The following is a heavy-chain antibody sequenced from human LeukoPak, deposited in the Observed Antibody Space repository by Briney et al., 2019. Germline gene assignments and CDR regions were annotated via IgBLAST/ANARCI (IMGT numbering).Heavy chain of an antibody. D-gene: IGHD6-19*01. CDR3: ATDMGSSGWYYFDY. CDR1: GFTFDDYA. V-gene: IGHV3-43D*03. J-gene: IGHJ4*02. CDR2: ISWDGGST. Sequence: GGSLRLSCAASGFTFDDYAMHWVRQAPGKGLEWVSLISWDGGSTYYADSVKGRFTISRDNSKNSLYLQMNSLRAEDTALYYCATDMGSSGWYYFDYWGQGTLVTVSS.